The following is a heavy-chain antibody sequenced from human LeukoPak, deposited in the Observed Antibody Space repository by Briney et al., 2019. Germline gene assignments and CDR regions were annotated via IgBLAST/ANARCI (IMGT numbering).Heavy chain of an antibody. D-gene: IGHD2/OR15-2a*01. J-gene: IGHJ4*02. Sequence: PGGSVSLSCAASGFTFSSYAVNWVRQAPGKGLEWVSAISSSGGTTYYADSVKGRFSISRDNSKNMLYLQMNSLRAEDTAVYYCAKDRNSWPTNFDSWGQGTLVTVSA. CDR3: AKDRNSWPTNFDS. CDR2: ISSSGGTT. CDR1: GFTFSSYA. V-gene: IGHV3-23*01.